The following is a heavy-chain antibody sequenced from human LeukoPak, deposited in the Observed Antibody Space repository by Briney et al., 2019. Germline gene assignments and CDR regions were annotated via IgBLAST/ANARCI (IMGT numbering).Heavy chain of an antibody. CDR2: INHSGST. Sequence: PSETLSLTCAVYGGSFSGYYWSWIRQPPGKGLEWIGEINHSGSTNYNPSLKSRVTISVDTSKYQFSLKLSSVTAADTAVYYCARGTLLGAFDYWGQGTLVTVSS. CDR3: ARGTLLGAFDY. CDR1: GGSFSGYY. J-gene: IGHJ4*02. D-gene: IGHD1-26*01. V-gene: IGHV4-34*01.